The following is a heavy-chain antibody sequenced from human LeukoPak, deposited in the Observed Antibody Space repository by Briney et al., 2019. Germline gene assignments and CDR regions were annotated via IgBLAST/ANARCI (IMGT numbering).Heavy chain of an antibody. CDR2: VSPSGGTT. CDR1: GFTFINYG. Sequence: GGTLTLSCAASGFTFINYGMNWFRQAPGKGLEWVSGVSPSGGTTYYADSVKGRFTISRDNSRNTLYLQMSSLRAEDTAEYYCARDTVVGGSYRRYFDYWGQGTLVTVSS. V-gene: IGHV3-23*01. CDR3: ARDTVVGGSYRRYFDY. J-gene: IGHJ4*02. D-gene: IGHD1-26*01.